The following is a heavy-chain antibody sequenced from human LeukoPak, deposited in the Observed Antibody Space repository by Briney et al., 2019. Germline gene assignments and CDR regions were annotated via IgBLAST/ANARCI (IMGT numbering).Heavy chain of an antibody. Sequence: GGSLRLSCAASGFTFSSFGMHWVRQAPGKGLEWVSSISSSSSYIYYADSVKGRFTISRDNAKNSLYLQMNSLRAEDTAVYYCARENPVTTWRWLQFRGDCYFDYWGQGTLVTVSS. J-gene: IGHJ4*02. CDR1: GFTFSSFG. CDR2: ISSSSSYI. V-gene: IGHV3-21*01. D-gene: IGHD5-24*01. CDR3: ARENPVTTWRWLQFRGDCYFDY.